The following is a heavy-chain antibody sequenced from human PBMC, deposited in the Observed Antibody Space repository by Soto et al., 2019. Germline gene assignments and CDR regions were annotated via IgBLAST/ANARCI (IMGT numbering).Heavy chain of an antibody. V-gene: IGHV3-7*01. D-gene: IGHD6-19*01. J-gene: IGHJ3*02. CDR2: IKQDGSEK. Sequence: GGSLRLSCAASGFTFSSYWMSWVRQAPGKGLEWVTNIKQDGSEKYYVDSVKGRFTISRDNAKNSLYLQMNSLRAEDTAVYYCARASSGWYGDVFDIWGQGTMVTVSS. CDR3: ARASSGWYGDVFDI. CDR1: GFTFSSYW.